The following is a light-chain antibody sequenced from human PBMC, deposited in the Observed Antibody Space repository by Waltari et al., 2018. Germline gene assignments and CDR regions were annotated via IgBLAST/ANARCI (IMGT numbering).Light chain of an antibody. Sequence: IVMTQSPLSLPVTPGEPASISCRSSQRLLHSTGNNYLDWYLQKPGQSPQLLIYLASNRAPGVPDRFSGSGSGTDFTLKISRVEAEDVGIYYCMQTLQAPLTFGPGTKVEI. V-gene: IGKV2-28*01. CDR1: QRLLHSTGNNY. CDR3: MQTLQAPLT. J-gene: IGKJ3*01. CDR2: LAS.